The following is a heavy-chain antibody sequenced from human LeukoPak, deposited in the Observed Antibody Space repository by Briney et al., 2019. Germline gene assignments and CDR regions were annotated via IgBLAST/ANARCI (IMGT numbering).Heavy chain of an antibody. CDR2: INPNSGGT. CDR3: AIFHTAMVHDAFDI. V-gene: IGHV1-2*02. Sequence: GASVKVSCKASGYTFTGYYMHWVRQAPGQGLEWMGWINPNSGGTNYAQKFQGRVTMTRDTSISTAYMELSRLRSDDTAVYYCAIFHTAMVHDAFDIWGQGTMVTVSS. J-gene: IGHJ3*02. CDR1: GYTFTGYY. D-gene: IGHD5-18*01.